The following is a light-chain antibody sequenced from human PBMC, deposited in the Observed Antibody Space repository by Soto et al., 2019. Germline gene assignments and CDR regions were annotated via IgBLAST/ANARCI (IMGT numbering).Light chain of an antibody. J-gene: IGKJ1*01. CDR2: WAS. CDR1: QSVLYSSNSKNY. CDR3: QQYYSTPRT. Sequence: DIVMTQSPDSLAVSLGVRATINCKSSQSVLYSSNSKNYLAWYQQKPGQPPKLLIYWASTRESGVPDRFSGSGSGTDFTLTISSLQAEDVAVYYCQQYYSTPRTFGQGTKVEIK. V-gene: IGKV4-1*01.